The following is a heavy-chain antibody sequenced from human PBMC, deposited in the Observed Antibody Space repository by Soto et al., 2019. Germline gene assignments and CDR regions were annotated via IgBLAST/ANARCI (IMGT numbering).Heavy chain of an antibody. D-gene: IGHD3-22*01. Sequence: PGGSLRLSCAASGFTFTTYWMHWVRQAPGKGLVWVSRINSDGSRTNSADSVKGRFTISRDNAKNTLYLQMNSLRAEDTAVYYCARGPEFYYDSSGYYYDYWGQGTLVTVSS. V-gene: IGHV3-74*01. CDR2: INSDGSRT. CDR3: ARGPEFYYDSSGYYYDY. J-gene: IGHJ4*02. CDR1: GFTFTTYW.